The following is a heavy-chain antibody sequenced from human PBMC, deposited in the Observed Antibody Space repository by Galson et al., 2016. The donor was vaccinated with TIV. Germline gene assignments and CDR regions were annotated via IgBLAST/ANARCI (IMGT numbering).Heavy chain of an antibody. CDR3: ARTTPPPVSSNGWNDAFDF. CDR1: GFTFSGYA. V-gene: IGHV3-23*01. Sequence: SLRLSCAASGFTFSGYAMSWVRRAPGKGLEWVSVVTGRSRSTHYADSVRGRFTISRDNSRNTLSLQMNSLRVEDTAVYFCARTTPPPVSSNGWNDAFDFWGQGTIVTVSS. CDR2: VTGRSRST. J-gene: IGHJ3*01. D-gene: IGHD6-19*01.